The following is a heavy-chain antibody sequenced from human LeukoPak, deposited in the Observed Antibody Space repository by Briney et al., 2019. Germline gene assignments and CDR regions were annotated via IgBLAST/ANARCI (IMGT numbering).Heavy chain of an antibody. D-gene: IGHD5-18*01. CDR3: ARLSRDTAMSLDY. CDR2: IYYSGST. CDR1: GGSIRSYY. V-gene: IGHV4-59*01. Sequence: SETLSLTCTVSGGSIRSYYWSWIRQPPGKGLEWIGYIYYSGSTNYNPSLKSRVTISVDTSKNQFSLKLSSVTAADTAVYYCARLSRDTAMSLDYWGQGSLVTVSS. J-gene: IGHJ4*02.